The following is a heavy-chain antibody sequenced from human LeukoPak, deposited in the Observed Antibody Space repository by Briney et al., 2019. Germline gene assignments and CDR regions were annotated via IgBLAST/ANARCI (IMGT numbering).Heavy chain of an antibody. D-gene: IGHD3-10*01. CDR3: ARAMVRGVIPPWFDP. V-gene: IGHV3-11*01. CDR1: GFTFSDYY. J-gene: IGHJ5*02. CDR2: ISSSGSTI. Sequence: GGSLRLSCAASGFTFSDYYMRWIRQAPGKGLEWVSYISSSGSTIYYADSVKGRFTISRDNAKNSLYLQVNSLRAEDTAVYYCARAMVRGVIPPWFDPWGQGTLVTVSS.